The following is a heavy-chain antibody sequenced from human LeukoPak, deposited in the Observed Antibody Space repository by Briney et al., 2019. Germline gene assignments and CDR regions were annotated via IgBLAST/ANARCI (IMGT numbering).Heavy chain of an antibody. J-gene: IGHJ5*02. CDR3: ARDAERGGWFDP. CDR2: ISYDGSNK. V-gene: IGHV3-30-3*01. D-gene: IGHD3-16*01. Sequence: TGGSLRLSCAASGFTFSSYAMHWVRQAPGKGLEWVAVISYDGSNKYYADSVKGRFTISRDNSKNTLYLQMNSLRAEDTAVYYCARDAERGGWFDPWGQGTLVTVSS. CDR1: GFTFSSYA.